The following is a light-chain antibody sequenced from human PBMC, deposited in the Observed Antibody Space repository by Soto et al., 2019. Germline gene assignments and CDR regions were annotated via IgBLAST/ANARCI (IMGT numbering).Light chain of an antibody. CDR2: AAS. CDR1: QSISSY. V-gene: IGKV1-39*01. J-gene: IGKJ4*01. Sequence: DIQMTQSPSSLSASVGDRVTITCRASQSISSYLNWYQQKPGKAPKLLIYAASSLQSGVPSRFSGSGSGTDFTLTISSLQPEDFATYYCQHSYSAPLTFGGGTKVEI. CDR3: QHSYSAPLT.